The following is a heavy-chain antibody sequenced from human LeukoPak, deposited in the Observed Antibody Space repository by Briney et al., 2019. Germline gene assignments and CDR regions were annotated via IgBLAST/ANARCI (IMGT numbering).Heavy chain of an antibody. CDR1: GGSISSYY. V-gene: IGHV4-4*07. CDR2: IYTSGST. CDR3: ARDSKAIAVVPAAILQYNWFDP. D-gene: IGHD2-2*02. J-gene: IGHJ5*02. Sequence: SETLSLTCTVSGGSISSYYWSWIRQPAGKGLEWIGRIYTSGSTNYNPSLKSRVTMSVDTSKNQFSLKLSSVTAADTAVYYCARDSKAIAVVPAAILQYNWFDPWGQGTLVTVSS.